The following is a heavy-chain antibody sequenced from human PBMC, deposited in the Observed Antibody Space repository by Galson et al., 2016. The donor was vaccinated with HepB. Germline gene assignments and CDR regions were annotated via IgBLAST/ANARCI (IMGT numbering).Heavy chain of an antibody. CDR3: AAHSSGWKWLEF. CDR1: GFTFDDYA. J-gene: IGHJ4*02. V-gene: IGHV3-9*01. CDR2: ISWNSGNI. D-gene: IGHD3-22*01. Sequence: SLRLSCAASGFTFDDYAMHWVRQAPGKGLEWVSGISWNSGNIGYADSVKGRFTISRDNAKNSLYLHMDSLRAEDTAVYYCAAHSSGWKWLEFWGQGTLVTVSS.